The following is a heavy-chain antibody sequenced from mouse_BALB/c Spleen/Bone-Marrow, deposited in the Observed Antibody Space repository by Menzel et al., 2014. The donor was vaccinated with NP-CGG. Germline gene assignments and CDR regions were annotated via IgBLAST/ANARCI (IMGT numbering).Heavy chain of an antibody. CDR3: TRGGLRHYAMDY. Sequence: VKLVESGAELVRPGASVKLSCKALGYTFTDYEMHRVKQTPEHGLEWIGAIHPGSGGTAYNQKFKGKATLTADKSSSTAYMELSSLTSEDSAVYYCTRGGLRHYAMDYWGQGTSVTVSS. CDR1: GYTFTDYE. CDR2: IHPGSGGT. D-gene: IGHD2-4*01. V-gene: IGHV1-15*01. J-gene: IGHJ4*01.